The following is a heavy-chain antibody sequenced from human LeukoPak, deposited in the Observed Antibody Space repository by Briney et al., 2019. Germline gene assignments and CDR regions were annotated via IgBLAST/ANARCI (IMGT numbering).Heavy chain of an antibody. Sequence: ASMKVSCKASGYTFTSYAMHWVRQAPGQRLEWMGWINAGNGNTKYSQKFQGRVTITRDTSASTAYMELSSLRSEDTAVYYCARGLRYFDWLLYPYYGMDVWGQGTTVTVSS. J-gene: IGHJ6*02. D-gene: IGHD3-9*01. CDR2: INAGNGNT. CDR3: ARGLRYFDWLLYPYYGMDV. V-gene: IGHV1-3*01. CDR1: GYTFTSYA.